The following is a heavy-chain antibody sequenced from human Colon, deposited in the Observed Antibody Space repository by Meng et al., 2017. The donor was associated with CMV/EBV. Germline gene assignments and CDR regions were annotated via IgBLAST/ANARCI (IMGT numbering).Heavy chain of an antibody. J-gene: IGHJ4*02. CDR2: TNDSGDT. CDR3: ARGSSRLSYGELLDY. D-gene: IGHD3-10*01. CDR1: GGSFSGYF. V-gene: IGHV4-34*01. Sequence: SQTRSLTGAVYGGSFSGYFWSWIRQSPVKGLEWIGETNDSGDTTYNPSLKSRVTISVDASKNQISLKLNSMSAADTATYYCARGSSRLSYGELLDYWGQGTLVTVSS.